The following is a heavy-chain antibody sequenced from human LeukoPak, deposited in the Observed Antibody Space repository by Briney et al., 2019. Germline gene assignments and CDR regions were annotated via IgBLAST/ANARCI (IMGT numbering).Heavy chain of an antibody. CDR3: ARPRDYGGNLNWYFDL. V-gene: IGHV4-30-4*01. Sequence: SETLSLTCTVSGGSISSGDYYWSWIRQPPGKGLEWIGYIYYSGSTYYNPSLKSRVTIFVDTSKNQLSLKLSSVTAADTAVYYCARPRDYGGNLNWYFDLWGRGTLVTVSS. CDR1: GGSISSGDYY. J-gene: IGHJ2*01. CDR2: IYYSGST. D-gene: IGHD4-23*01.